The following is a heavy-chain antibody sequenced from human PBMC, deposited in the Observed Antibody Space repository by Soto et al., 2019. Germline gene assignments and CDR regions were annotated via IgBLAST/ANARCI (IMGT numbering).Heavy chain of an antibody. CDR2: IYYSGST. J-gene: IGHJ4*02. D-gene: IGHD3-16*01. CDR3: ARDSTWGIGYFDD. Sequence: PSETLSLTSTVSGGSISTYYWSWIRQPPGKGLEWIGDIYYSGSTNYNPALKIRVTISVDTSRNQFSLRLSSVTAADTAVYYCARDSTWGIGYFDDWGQGTLVTVS. V-gene: IGHV4-59*01. CDR1: GGSISTYY.